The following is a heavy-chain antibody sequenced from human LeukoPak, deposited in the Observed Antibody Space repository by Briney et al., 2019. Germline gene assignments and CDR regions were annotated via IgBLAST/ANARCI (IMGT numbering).Heavy chain of an antibody. D-gene: IGHD1-14*01. CDR1: GFTFSDYW. Sequence: SGGSLRLSSAVPGFTFSDYWTHWVRQTPGKGLVWVSRISTDGSTTSYADSVKGRFTISRDNAKNTLYLQMNSLRAEDTAVYYCTRVGSGTTRDYWGQGNLVTVSP. J-gene: IGHJ4*02. V-gene: IGHV3-74*01. CDR2: ISTDGSTT. CDR3: TRVGSGTTRDY.